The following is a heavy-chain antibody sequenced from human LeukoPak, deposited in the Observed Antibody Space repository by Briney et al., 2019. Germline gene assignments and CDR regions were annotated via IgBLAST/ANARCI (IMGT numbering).Heavy chain of an antibody. CDR1: GFTFSNYA. CDR3: ARSLATSYYYMDV. J-gene: IGHJ6*03. D-gene: IGHD5-12*01. CDR2: ISYDGSNK. V-gene: IGHV3-30*04. Sequence: GGSLRLSCAASGFTFSNYAMHWVRQAPGKGLEWVAVISYDGSNKYYADSVKGQFTISRDNSKNTLFLQMSSLRAEDTAVYYCARSLATSYYYMDVCGKGTTVTVSS.